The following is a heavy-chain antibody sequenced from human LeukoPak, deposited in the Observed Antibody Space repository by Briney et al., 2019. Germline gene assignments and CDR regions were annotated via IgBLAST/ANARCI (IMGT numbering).Heavy chain of an antibody. CDR3: ARAGLGAAAGD. CDR1: GFTFSSYS. V-gene: IGHV3-48*01. D-gene: IGHD6-13*01. CDR2: ITSSSSTI. Sequence: GGSLRLSCAASGFTFSSYSMNWVRQAPGKGLEWVSFITSSSSTIYYADSVKGRFTISRDNAKNSLYLQMNSLRAEDTAVYYCARAGLGAAAGDWGQGTLVTVSS. J-gene: IGHJ4*02.